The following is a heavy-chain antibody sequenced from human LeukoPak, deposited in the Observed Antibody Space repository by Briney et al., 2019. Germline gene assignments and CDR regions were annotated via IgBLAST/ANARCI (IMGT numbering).Heavy chain of an antibody. Sequence: ASVKVSCKASGGTFSSCAISWVRQAPGQGLEWMGGIIPIFGTANYAQKFQGRVTITADKSTSTAYMELSSLRAEDTAVYYCAGSSGWYYFDYWGQGTLVTVSS. V-gene: IGHV1-69*06. CDR2: IIPIFGTA. J-gene: IGHJ4*02. CDR3: AGSSGWYYFDY. D-gene: IGHD6-19*01. CDR1: GGTFSSCA.